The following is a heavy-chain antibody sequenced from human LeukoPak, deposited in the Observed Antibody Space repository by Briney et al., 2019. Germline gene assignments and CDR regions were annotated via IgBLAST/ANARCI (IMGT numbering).Heavy chain of an antibody. CDR2: IYYSGNT. CDR1: GGSISSND. J-gene: IGHJ4*02. D-gene: IGHD2-21*02. CDR3: ARRPFCGGDCYYDY. Sequence: SETLSLTCIVSGGSISSNDWSWIRQPPGKGLEWIGYIYYSGNTDYNPSLKSRVTISIDTSKNQVSLKLNSVTAADTAVYYCARRPFCGGDCYYDYWGQGTLVTVSS. V-gene: IGHV4-59*01.